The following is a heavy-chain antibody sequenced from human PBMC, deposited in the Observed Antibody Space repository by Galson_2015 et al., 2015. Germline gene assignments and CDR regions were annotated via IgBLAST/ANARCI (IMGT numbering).Heavy chain of an antibody. CDR3: ASHPIVGGTYQHTYRYLDP. CDR1: GGTLSSYA. Sequence: SVKVSCKASGGTLSSYAISWVRQAPGQGLEWMGGTIPIFGTTNYAQNFQGRVTITADESTNTAYMELSSLRSEDTAVYYCASHPIVGGTYQHTYRYLDPWGRGALVTVSS. V-gene: IGHV1-69*13. J-gene: IGHJ2*01. CDR2: TIPIFGTT. D-gene: IGHD1-26*01.